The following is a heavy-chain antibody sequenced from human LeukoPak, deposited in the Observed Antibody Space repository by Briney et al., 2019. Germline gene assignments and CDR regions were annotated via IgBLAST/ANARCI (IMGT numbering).Heavy chain of an antibody. V-gene: IGHV1-24*01. CDR2: FDPEDGET. CDR3: ATGPPRLRFLEWPWGY. D-gene: IGHD3-3*01. Sequence: ASVKVSCKVSGYTLTELPMHWVRQAPGKGLEWMGGFDPEDGETIYAQKFQGRVTMTEDTSTDTAYMELSSLRSEDTAVYYCATGPPRLRFLEWPWGYWGQGTLVTVSS. J-gene: IGHJ4*02. CDR1: GYTLTELP.